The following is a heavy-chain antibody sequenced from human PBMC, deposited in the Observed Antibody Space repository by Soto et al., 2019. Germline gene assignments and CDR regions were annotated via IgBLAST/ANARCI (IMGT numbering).Heavy chain of an antibody. CDR3: ARDHVVAGIDVRFFDY. CDR2: IYYSGST. CDR1: GSISSGGYY. D-gene: IGHD6-19*01. V-gene: IGHV4-31*02. J-gene: IGHJ4*02. Sequence: GSISSGGYYWSWIRQHPGKGLEWIGYIYYSGSTYYNPSLKSRVTISVDTSKNQFSLKLSSVTAADTAVYYCARDHVVAGIDVRFFDYWGQGTRVTVSS.